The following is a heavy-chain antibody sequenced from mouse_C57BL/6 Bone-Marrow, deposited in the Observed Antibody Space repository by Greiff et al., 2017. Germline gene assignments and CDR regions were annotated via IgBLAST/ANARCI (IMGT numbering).Heavy chain of an antibody. CDR1: GYTFTSYW. J-gene: IGHJ2*01. CDR3: ARKGYYGPGVYFDY. Sequence: VQLQQPGAELVKPGASVKLSCKASGYTFTSYWMHWVKQRPGQGLEWIGMIHPNSGSTNYNEKFKSKATLTVDKSSSTAYMQRSSLTSEDSAVYYCARKGYYGPGVYFDYWGQGTTLTVSS. V-gene: IGHV1-64*01. CDR2: IHPNSGST. D-gene: IGHD1-2*01.